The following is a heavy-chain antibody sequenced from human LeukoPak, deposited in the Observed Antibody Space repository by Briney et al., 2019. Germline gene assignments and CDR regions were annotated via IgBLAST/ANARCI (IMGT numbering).Heavy chain of an antibody. CDR2: IVVGSGNT. J-gene: IGHJ4*02. CDR3: AAVDSGFPNYYFDY. CDR1: GFTFTSSA. Sequence: GASVKVSCKASGFTFTSSAVQWVRQARGQRLEWIGWIVVGSGNTNYAQKFQERVTITRDMSTSTAYMELSSLRSEDTAVYYCAAVDSGFPNYYFDYWGQGTLVTVSS. V-gene: IGHV1-58*01. D-gene: IGHD6-19*01.